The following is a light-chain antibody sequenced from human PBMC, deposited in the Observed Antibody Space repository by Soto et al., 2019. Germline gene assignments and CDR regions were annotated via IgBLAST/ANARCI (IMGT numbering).Light chain of an antibody. CDR1: QGLDSW. Sequence: DIQMTQSPSSVSASVGDRLTITCRASQGLDSWLAWYQQKQGKAPQLRIYAVSSLQSGVPSRFSGSGSGTDFSLAISSMQSEDLATYYCQQANSFPWTFGQGTKVEIK. CDR2: AVS. V-gene: IGKV1-12*01. J-gene: IGKJ1*01. CDR3: QQANSFPWT.